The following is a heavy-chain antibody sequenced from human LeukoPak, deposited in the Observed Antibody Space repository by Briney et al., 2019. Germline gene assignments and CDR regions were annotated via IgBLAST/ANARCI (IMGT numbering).Heavy chain of an antibody. D-gene: IGHD1-1*01. Sequence: PGGSLRLSCGASGFRLGSYSMDWVRQAPGKGLEWVSHINSGSYTIYYADSVKGRFTICRDNAGNSLYLQMNSLRDEDTAVYYCARVLLERPGIDSFDMWGQGTMVTVSS. CDR3: ARVLLERPGIDSFDM. V-gene: IGHV3-48*02. CDR1: GFRLGSYS. J-gene: IGHJ3*02. CDR2: INSGSYTI.